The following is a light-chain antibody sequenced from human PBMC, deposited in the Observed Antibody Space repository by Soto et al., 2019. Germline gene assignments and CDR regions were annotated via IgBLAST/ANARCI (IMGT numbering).Light chain of an antibody. Sequence: IVLTQSPGTLSLSPGERATLSCRASQSVSSSYLAWYQQKPGQAPRLLIYDASNRATGIPARFSGSGSGTDFTLTISSLEPEDFAVYYCQQRSNWPPWITFGQGTRLEIK. J-gene: IGKJ5*01. CDR1: QSVSSSY. CDR3: QQRSNWPPWIT. V-gene: IGKV3D-20*02. CDR2: DAS.